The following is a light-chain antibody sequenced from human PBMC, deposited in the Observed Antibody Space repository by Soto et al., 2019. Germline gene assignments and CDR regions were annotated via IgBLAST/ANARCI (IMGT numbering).Light chain of an antibody. Sequence: QSALTQPASVSGAPGQSITISCTATNSDVNYVSWHQQHPGKAPKLMIYGVINRSSGVPTRFSGSMSGNTASLTISGLQAEDEADYYCSSSISSNTIVFGTGTKVTVL. CDR1: NSDVNY. J-gene: IGLJ1*01. V-gene: IGLV2-14*01. CDR3: SSSISSNTIV. CDR2: GVI.